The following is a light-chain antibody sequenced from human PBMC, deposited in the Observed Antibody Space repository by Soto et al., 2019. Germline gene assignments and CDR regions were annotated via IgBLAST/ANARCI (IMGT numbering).Light chain of an antibody. CDR3: QRWGTRIL. CDR2: LNSVGSH. CDR1: SGHSSYA. V-gene: IGLV4-69*01. Sequence: QPVLTQSPSASASLGASVKLTCTLSSGHSSYAIAWHQQQPEKGPRYLMKLNSVGSHSKGDGIPDRFSGSSSGAERYLTISSLQSEDEADYYCQRWGTRILFGGGTQLTV. J-gene: IGLJ2*01.